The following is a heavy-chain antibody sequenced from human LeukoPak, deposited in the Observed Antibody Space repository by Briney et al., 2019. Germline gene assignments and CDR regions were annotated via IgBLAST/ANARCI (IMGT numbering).Heavy chain of an antibody. J-gene: IGHJ4*02. CDR2: IYTSGRT. CDR3: ARASLTMVRGAIGEVDY. Sequence: SETLSLTCTVSGGSISYYYWNWIRQPAGKGLEWIGRIYTSGRTYYNPSLKSRVTISVDTSKNQFSLKLSSVTAADTAVYYCARASLTMVRGAIGEVDYWGQGTLVTVSS. CDR1: GGSISYYY. D-gene: IGHD3-10*01. V-gene: IGHV4-4*07.